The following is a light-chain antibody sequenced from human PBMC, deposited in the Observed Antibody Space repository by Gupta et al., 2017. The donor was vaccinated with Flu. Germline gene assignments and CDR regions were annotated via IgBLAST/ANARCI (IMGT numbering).Light chain of an antibody. Sequence: QSVLTQPPSVSGAPGQRVNISCTGSNSNIGTGYDVHWYQQLPGTAPKLLIYANSNRPSGVPDRFSGSKSGTSASLAITGLQADDEADYYCQSFDTSLNGYVFRTGTKVTVL. CDR3: QSFDTSLNGYV. CDR1: NSNIGTGYD. J-gene: IGLJ1*01. V-gene: IGLV1-40*01. CDR2: ANS.